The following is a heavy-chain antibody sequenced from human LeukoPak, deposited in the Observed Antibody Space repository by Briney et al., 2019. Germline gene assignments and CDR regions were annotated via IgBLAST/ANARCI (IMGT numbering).Heavy chain of an antibody. J-gene: IGHJ6*02. CDR2: IYYGGGT. V-gene: IGHV4-39*07. Sequence: SETLSLTCTVSGGSIRSGDYYWSWIRQPPGKGLEWIGSIYYGGGTYYNSSLKSRVTISVDISKNQFSLKVSPVTAADTAVYYCARDAGHQLSRRNYYAMDVWGQGTTVTVSS. D-gene: IGHD2-2*01. CDR3: ARDAGHQLSRRNYYAMDV. CDR1: GGSIRSGDYY.